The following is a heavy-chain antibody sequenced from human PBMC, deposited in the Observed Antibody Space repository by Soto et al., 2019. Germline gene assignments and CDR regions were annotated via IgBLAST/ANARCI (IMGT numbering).Heavy chain of an antibody. V-gene: IGHV1-46*01. Sequence: GASVKVSCKASGYTLTSYYMHWVRQAPGQGLEWMGIINPSGGSTSYAQKLQGRVTMTRDTSTSTVYMELSSLRSEDTAVYYCARDIGTARSYYCGMDVWGQGTTVTVSS. CDR2: INPSGGST. CDR1: GYTLTSYY. D-gene: IGHD1-26*01. J-gene: IGHJ6*02. CDR3: ARDIGTARSYYCGMDV.